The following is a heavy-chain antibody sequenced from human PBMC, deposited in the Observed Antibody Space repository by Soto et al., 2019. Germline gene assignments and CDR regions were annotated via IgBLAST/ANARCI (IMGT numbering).Heavy chain of an antibody. CDR1: GGSISSYY. CDR3: ARGNYYDSSGFLGY. CDR2: IYTSGST. Sequence: SETLSLTCTVSGGSISSYYWSWIRQPAGKGLEWIGRIYTSGSTNYNPSLKSRVTMSVDTSKSQFSLKLSSVTAADTAVYYCARGNYYDSSGFLGYWGQGTLVTVSS. J-gene: IGHJ4*02. D-gene: IGHD3-22*01. V-gene: IGHV4-4*07.